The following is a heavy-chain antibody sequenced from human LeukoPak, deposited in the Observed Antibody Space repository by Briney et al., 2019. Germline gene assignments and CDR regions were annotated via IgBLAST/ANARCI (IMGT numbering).Heavy chain of an antibody. D-gene: IGHD3-10*02. CDR1: GHTFTGYY. CDR3: ARDPASTFGDY. CDR2: INANSGGT. J-gene: IGHJ4*02. V-gene: IGHV1-2*02. Sequence: ASVKVSCKASGHTFTGYYMHWVRQAPGQGLEWMGWINANSGGTNYAQKFQGRVTMTRDTSISTAYMELRSLRSDDTAVYYCARDPASTFGDYWGQGTLVTVSS.